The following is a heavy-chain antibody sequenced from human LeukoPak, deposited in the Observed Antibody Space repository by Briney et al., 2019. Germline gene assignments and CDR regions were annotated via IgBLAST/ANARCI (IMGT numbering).Heavy chain of an antibody. V-gene: IGHV4-59*01. CDR2: IYYSGST. CDR1: GGSIRSYY. D-gene: IGHD3-22*01. Sequence: SETLSLTCTVSGGSIRSYYWGCIRQPPGKGLGWIGYIYYSGSTNYNPSLKSRVTISVDTSKNQFSLKLSSVTAADTAVYYCARGGGSTDYYDSSGYFWGQGTLVTVSS. CDR3: ARGGGSTDYYDSSGYF. J-gene: IGHJ4*02.